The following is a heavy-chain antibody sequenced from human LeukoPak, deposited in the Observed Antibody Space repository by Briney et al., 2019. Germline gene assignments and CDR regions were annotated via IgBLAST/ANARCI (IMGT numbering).Heavy chain of an antibody. V-gene: IGHV3-23*01. CDR2: ICDSGDNT. D-gene: IGHD3-22*01. CDR3: AKEGYYYGGSGYYLFEY. J-gene: IGHJ4*02. Sequence: GXSLRLSCAASGFTFSNYAMNWIRQAPGKGLEWVSGICDSGDNTYYADSVKGRFTISRDNSKNTLYLQMASLRAEDTAVYYCAKEGYYYGGSGYYLFEYWGQGTLVTVSS. CDR1: GFTFSNYA.